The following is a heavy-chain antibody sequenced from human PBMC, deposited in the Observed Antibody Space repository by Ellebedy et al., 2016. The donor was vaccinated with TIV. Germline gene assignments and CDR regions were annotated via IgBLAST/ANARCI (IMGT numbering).Heavy chain of an antibody. CDR2: INPNSGGT. Sequence: ASVKVSCXASGYTFTGYYMHWVRQAPGQGLEWMGWINPNSGGTNYAQKFQGWVTMTRDTSISTAYMELSRLRSEDTAVYYCARDYYTAMVVVGPMDVWGKGTTVTVSS. CDR3: ARDYYTAMVVVGPMDV. CDR1: GYTFTGYY. J-gene: IGHJ6*04. V-gene: IGHV1-2*04. D-gene: IGHD5-18*01.